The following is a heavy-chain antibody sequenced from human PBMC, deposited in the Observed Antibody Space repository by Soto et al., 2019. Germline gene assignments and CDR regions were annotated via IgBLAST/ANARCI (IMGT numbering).Heavy chain of an antibody. CDR3: ARVRRNDASDYYGMDV. CDR2: VSSESTTI. V-gene: IGHV3-48*02. Sequence: QAGGSLRLSCEASGLSFRTSTMNWVRQAPGKGLEWVSYVSSESTTIYYADSVRGRFTISRDNAKNALFLQMNSLRDEDTAVYYCARVRRNDASDYYGMDVWGHGTTVTVSS. D-gene: IGHD1-1*01. J-gene: IGHJ6*02. CDR1: GLSFRTST.